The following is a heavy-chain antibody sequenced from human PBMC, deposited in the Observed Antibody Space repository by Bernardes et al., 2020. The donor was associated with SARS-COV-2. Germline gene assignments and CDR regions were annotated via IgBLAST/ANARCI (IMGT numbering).Heavy chain of an antibody. V-gene: IGHV1-2*02. CDR3: ARDGEYSTSGIEY. D-gene: IGHD6-6*01. CDR1: GYTFSDYY. Sequence: ASVKVSCKASGYTFSDYYIHWVRQAPGQGLEWVGWINPNSGGTTYEQKFQGRVTMTRDTSVSTVYMELTRLRSDDTAIYYCARDGEYSTSGIEYWGQGPLVTVSS. J-gene: IGHJ4*02. CDR2: INPNSGGT.